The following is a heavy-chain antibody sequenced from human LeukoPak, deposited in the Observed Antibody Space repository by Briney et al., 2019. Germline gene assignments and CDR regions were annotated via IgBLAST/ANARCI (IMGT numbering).Heavy chain of an antibody. Sequence: KPSETLSLTCTVSGGSISSGGYYWSWIRQPPGKGLEWIGYIYHSGSTYYNPSLKSRVTISVDRSKNQFSLKLSSVTAADTAVYYCARSGYSGYDHNYYFDYWGQGTLVTVSS. J-gene: IGHJ4*02. CDR1: GGSISSGGYY. CDR2: IYHSGST. CDR3: ARSGYSGYDHNYYFDY. D-gene: IGHD5-12*01. V-gene: IGHV4-30-2*01.